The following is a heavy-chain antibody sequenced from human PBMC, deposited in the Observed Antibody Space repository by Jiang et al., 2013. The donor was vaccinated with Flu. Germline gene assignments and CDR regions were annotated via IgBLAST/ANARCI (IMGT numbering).Heavy chain of an antibody. CDR3: ARRRGITVGGIIIIPGWAFDN. J-gene: IGHJ4*02. D-gene: IGHD3-16*02. Sequence: GLVKPSGTLSLTCAVSGFSISSGYYWGWIRQSPGKGLEWIGSIYRSGNTYYNPSLKSRVTISVDTSKNQFSLKLSSVTAADTAVYYCARRRGITVGGIIIIPGWAFDNWGQGTLVTVSS. CDR2: IYRSGNT. CDR1: GFSISSGYY. V-gene: IGHV4-38-2*01.